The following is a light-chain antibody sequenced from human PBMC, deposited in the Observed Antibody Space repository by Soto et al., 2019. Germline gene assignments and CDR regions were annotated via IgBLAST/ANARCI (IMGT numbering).Light chain of an antibody. CDR3: IKALVSPT. CDR2: LGS. V-gene: IGKV2-28*01. Sequence: TGMTQSPPSLPVTPGEPASFSCRSSQTLLHSNGYNYLDWYLQKPGQSPQLLIYLGSNRASGVPDRFSGSGSGTDFTLKISRVEAQYVGVNYYIKALVSPTFGAVTKVDIK. J-gene: IGKJ4*01. CDR1: QTLLHSNGYNY.